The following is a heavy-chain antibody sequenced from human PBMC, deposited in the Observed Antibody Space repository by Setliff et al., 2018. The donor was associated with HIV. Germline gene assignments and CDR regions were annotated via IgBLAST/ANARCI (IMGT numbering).Heavy chain of an antibody. D-gene: IGHD1-1*01. CDR2: IIPSFATA. CDR3: ANPHDGGAFDV. V-gene: IGHV1-69*13. Sequence: SVKVSCKASGGTFSSYAISWVRQAPGQGLEWMGRIIPSFATANYAQKFQGRITITADELTSTVYMDLNSLKSEDSAVYYCANPHDGGAFDVWGQGTAVTVSS. CDR1: GGTFSSYA. J-gene: IGHJ3*01.